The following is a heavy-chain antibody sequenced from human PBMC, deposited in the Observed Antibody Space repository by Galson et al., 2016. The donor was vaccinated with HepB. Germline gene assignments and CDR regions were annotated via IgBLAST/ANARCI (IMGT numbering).Heavy chain of an antibody. CDR3: AKDGRIYCSSASCHDHFHY. CDR2: ISYDGKSE. V-gene: IGHV3-30*18. J-gene: IGHJ4*02. Sequence: SLRLSCAASGFTFSTYGMHWVRQAPGKGLEWAALISYDGKSESYADSVKGRVTISRDNSKNTLYLQMHSLRAEDTAVYYCAKDGRIYCSSASCHDHFHYWGQGTLVTVSS. CDR1: GFTFSTYG. D-gene: IGHD2-2*01.